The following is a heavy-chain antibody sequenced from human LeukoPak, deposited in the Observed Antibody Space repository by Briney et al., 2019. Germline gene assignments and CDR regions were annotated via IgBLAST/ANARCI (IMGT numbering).Heavy chain of an antibody. CDR1: GFTVSSNY. V-gene: IGHV3-66*02. CDR2: IYSGGST. CDR3: ARDSPLTGDNY. D-gene: IGHD7-27*01. Sequence: GGSLRLSCAASGFTVSSNYMSWVRQAPGKGLEWVSVIYSGGSTYYADSVKGRFTISRDNSKNTLYLQMNSLRAEDTAVYYCARDSPLTGDNYCGQGTLVTVSS. J-gene: IGHJ4*02.